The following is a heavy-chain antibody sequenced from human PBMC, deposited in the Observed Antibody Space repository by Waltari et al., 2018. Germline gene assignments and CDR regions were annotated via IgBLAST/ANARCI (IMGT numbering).Heavy chain of an antibody. CDR2: ARNKANSYTT. V-gene: IGHV3-72*01. J-gene: IGHJ3*02. CDR1: GFTFSDHY. CDR3: AREPNSGSYYIDAFDI. D-gene: IGHD1-26*01. Sequence: EVQLVESGGGLVQPGGSLRLSCAASGFTFSDHYMDWVRPAPGKGLEWVGRARNKANSYTTEYAASVKGRFTVSRDDSKNSLYLQMNSLKSEDTAVYYCAREPNSGSYYIDAFDIWGQGTMVTVSP.